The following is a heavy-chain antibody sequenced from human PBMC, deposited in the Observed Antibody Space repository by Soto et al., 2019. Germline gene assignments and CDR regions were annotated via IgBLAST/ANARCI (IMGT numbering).Heavy chain of an antibody. J-gene: IGHJ6*02. V-gene: IGHV4-31*01. CDR3: AREGYNYNGMDV. CDR2: IYYDGRT. Sequence: QVQLQESGPGLVRPSQTLSLTCTVSGGSISSGDSYWSWLRQHPGKGLEWIAYIYYDGRTAYNPSLKSLLTISADTSNNQSTMKVNSVTAADTAVYYCAREGYNYNGMDVWGQGTTVTVSS. CDR1: GGSISSGDSY.